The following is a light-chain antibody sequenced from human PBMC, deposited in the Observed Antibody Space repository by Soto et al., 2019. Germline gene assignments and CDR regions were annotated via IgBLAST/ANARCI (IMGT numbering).Light chain of an antibody. J-gene: IGKJ4*01. V-gene: IGKV1-17*01. CDR1: QSISSS. CDR3: LQHNSYPLT. CDR2: DAS. Sequence: DIQMTQSPSSLSASVGDRVTITCRASQSISSSLAWFQQKPGKVPKRLIYDASSLQSGVPSRFSGSGSGTEFTLTISSLQPEDFATYYCLQHNSYPLTFGGGTKVDI.